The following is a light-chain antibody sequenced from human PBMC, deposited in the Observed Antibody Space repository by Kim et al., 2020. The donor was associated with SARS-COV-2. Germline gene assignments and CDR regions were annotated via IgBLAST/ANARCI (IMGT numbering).Light chain of an antibody. CDR2: DVS. CDR3: QQYDNLPS. Sequence: LSASVGDRVTITCQASQDITNYLNWYQQKPGKAPKLLIYDVSNLETGVPSRFSGSVSGTYFTLTIVSLQPEDIATYYCQQYDNLPSFGQGTRLEIK. J-gene: IGKJ5*01. CDR1: QDITNY. V-gene: IGKV1-33*01.